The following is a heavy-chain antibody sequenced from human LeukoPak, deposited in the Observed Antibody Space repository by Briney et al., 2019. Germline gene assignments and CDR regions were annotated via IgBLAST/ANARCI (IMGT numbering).Heavy chain of an antibody. Sequence: GESLKISCKGSGYSFTSYWISWVRQMPGKGLEWMGRIDPSDSYTNYSPSFQGHVTISADKSISTAYLQWSSLKASDTAMYYCARHVTPQYSSGWYSSSYYYGMDVWGQGTTVTVSS. V-gene: IGHV5-10-1*01. CDR3: ARHVTPQYSSGWYSSSYYYGMDV. D-gene: IGHD6-19*01. CDR2: IDPSDSYT. CDR1: GYSFTSYW. J-gene: IGHJ6*02.